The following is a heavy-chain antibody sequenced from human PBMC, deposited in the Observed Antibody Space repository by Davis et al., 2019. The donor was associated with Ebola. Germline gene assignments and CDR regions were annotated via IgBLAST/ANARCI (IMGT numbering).Heavy chain of an antibody. CDR2: ISGSGGST. CDR3: ARDAWGSYGFDY. V-gene: IGHV3-23*01. CDR1: GFSFGNYA. D-gene: IGHD3-16*01. Sequence: GESLKISCAASGFSFGNYAMSWVRQAPGKGLEWVSAISGSGGSTYYADSVKGRFTISRDNAKDSLYLQMNSLRAEDTAVYYCARDAWGSYGFDYWGQGTLVTVSS. J-gene: IGHJ4*02.